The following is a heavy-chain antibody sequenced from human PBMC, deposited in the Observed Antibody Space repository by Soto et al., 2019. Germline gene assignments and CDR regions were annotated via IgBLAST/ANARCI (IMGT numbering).Heavy chain of an antibody. CDR3: ARRYCSSTSCYNWFDP. D-gene: IGHD2-2*01. CDR1: GFSLSTSGVG. V-gene: IGHV2-5*02. Sequence: SGPTLVKPTQTLTLTCTFSGFSLSTSGVGVGWIRQPPGKALEWLALIYWDDDKRYSPSLKSRRTITKDTSKNQVVLTMTNMDPVDTATYYCARRYCSSTSCYNWFDPWGQGTLVTVSS. CDR2: IYWDDDK. J-gene: IGHJ5*02.